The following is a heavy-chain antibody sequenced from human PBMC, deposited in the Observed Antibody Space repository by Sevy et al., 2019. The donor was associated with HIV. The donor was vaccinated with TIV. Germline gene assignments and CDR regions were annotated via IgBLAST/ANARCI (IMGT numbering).Heavy chain of an antibody. CDR1: GFTFSDHG. V-gene: IGHV3-30*18. Sequence: GESLKISCAASGFTFSDHGMHWVRQAPGKGLDWVAEKSYDGNNRYYADSVKGRFTISRDNSKNTLYLQMDSVRPEDTAVYYCAKEDYGGNLPNYFASWGQGTRVTVSS. CDR3: AKEDYGGNLPNYFAS. J-gene: IGHJ4*02. CDR2: KSYDGNNR. D-gene: IGHD4-17*01.